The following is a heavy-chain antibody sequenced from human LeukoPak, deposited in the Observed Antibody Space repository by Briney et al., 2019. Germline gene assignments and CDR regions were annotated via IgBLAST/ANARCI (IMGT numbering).Heavy chain of an antibody. CDR2: VSYSGTT. J-gene: IGHJ1*01. CDR3: ARGNGGYVEYFQH. V-gene: IGHV4-59*01. CDR1: GGSISSYN. Sequence: PSETLSLTCTVSGGSISSYNWCWSRHPPREGLERSGCVSYSGTTKYNPSLKSRVTISVDTSKNQFSLKLTSVTAADTAVYYCARGNGGYVEYFQHWGQGTLVTVSS. D-gene: IGHD5-12*01.